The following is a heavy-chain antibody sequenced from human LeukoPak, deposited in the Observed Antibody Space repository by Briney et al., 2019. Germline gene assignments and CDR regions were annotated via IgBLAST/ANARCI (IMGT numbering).Heavy chain of an antibody. D-gene: IGHD3-22*01. J-gene: IGHJ4*02. V-gene: IGHV3-30-3*01. CDR1: GFTFSSYA. Sequence: GGSLRLSCAASGFTFSSYAMHWVRQAPGKGLEWVAVISYDGSNKYYADSVKGRFTISRDNSKNTLYLQMNSLRAEDTAVYYCARLYDSSGYFDYWGQGTLVTVSS. CDR3: ARLYDSSGYFDY. CDR2: ISYDGSNK.